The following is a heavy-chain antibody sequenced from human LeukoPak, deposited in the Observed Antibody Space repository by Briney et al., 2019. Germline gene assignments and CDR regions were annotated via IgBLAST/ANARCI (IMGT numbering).Heavy chain of an antibody. J-gene: IGHJ5*02. Sequence: PGGSPRLSCAASGFTFGSNWMHWVRQAPGKGVMWVSGINSDGSSTRYADSVKGRFTISRDNAKNTLYLQMNSLRAEDTAVYYCAKHPDPWGQGTLVTVSS. CDR2: INSDGSST. CDR1: GFTFGSNW. V-gene: IGHV3-74*01. CDR3: AKHPDP.